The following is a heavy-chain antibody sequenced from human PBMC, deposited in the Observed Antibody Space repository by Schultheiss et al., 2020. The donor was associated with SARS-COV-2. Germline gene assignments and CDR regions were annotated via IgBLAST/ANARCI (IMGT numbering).Heavy chain of an antibody. D-gene: IGHD2-15*01. CDR3: ASEWVVVAANWWFDP. CDR2: INPNSGGT. J-gene: IGHJ5*02. V-gene: IGHV1-2*06. Sequence: ASVKVSCKASGYTFTGYYMHWVRQAPGQGLEWMGRINPNSGGTNYAQKFQGRVTMTRDTSISTAYMELGRLRSDDTAVYYCASEWVVVAANWWFDPWGQGNLVTVSS. CDR1: GYTFTGYY.